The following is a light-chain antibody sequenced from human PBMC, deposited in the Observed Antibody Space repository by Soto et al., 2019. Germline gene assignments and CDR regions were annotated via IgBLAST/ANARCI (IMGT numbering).Light chain of an antibody. Sequence: DIQMTQSPSTLSASVGDRVTITCRASQNIERWLAWYQQKPGKAPKLLLYDVSSLESGVPSRFSGSGSGTEFTLTINSLQPEDFATYYCQQHNSSPWTFGQGTKVDIK. CDR1: QNIERW. J-gene: IGKJ1*01. V-gene: IGKV1-5*01. CDR2: DVS. CDR3: QQHNSSPWT.